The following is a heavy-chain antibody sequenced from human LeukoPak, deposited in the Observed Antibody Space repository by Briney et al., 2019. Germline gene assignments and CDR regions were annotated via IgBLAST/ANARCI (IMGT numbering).Heavy chain of an antibody. CDR1: GYTFTGYY. D-gene: IGHD5-12*01. CDR2: INPNSGGT. Sequence: AASVKVSCKASGYTFTGYYIHWVRQAPGQGLEWMGWINPNSGGTNYAQKFQGRVTMTRDTSISTAFMELSRLRSDGTAVYYCARVIVATDWGQGTLVTVSS. V-gene: IGHV1-2*02. CDR3: ARVIVATD. J-gene: IGHJ4*02.